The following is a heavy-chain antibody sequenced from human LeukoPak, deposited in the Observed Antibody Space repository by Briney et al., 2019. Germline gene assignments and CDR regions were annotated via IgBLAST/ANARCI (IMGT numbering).Heavy chain of an antibody. J-gene: IGHJ4*02. D-gene: IGHD3-22*01. Sequence: GRSLRLSCAASGFTFSSYAMSWVRQAPGKGLEWVSAISGSGGNTYYADSVKGRFTISRDNSKNTLYLQMNSLRAEDTAVYYCAKDLRYYDSSGYYGLDYWGQGTLVTVSS. CDR3: AKDLRYYDSSGYYGLDY. CDR2: ISGSGGNT. V-gene: IGHV3-23*01. CDR1: GFTFSSYA.